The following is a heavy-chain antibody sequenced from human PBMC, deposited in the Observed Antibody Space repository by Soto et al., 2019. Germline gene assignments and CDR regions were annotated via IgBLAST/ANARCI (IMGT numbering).Heavy chain of an antibody. CDR3: ARRRDGYNYDY. CDR2: INHSGST. Sequence: PSETLSLTCALYGGSFSGYYWSWIRQPPGKGLEWIGEINHSGSTNYNPSLKSRVTVSVDTSKNQFSLKLSSVTAADTAVYDCARRRDGYNYDYWGQGTLVTVSS. D-gene: IGHD5-12*01. CDR1: GGSFSGYY. V-gene: IGHV4-34*01. J-gene: IGHJ4*01.